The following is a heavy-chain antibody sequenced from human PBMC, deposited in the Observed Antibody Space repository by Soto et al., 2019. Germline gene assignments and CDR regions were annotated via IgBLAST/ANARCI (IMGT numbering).Heavy chain of an antibody. V-gene: IGHV1-8*01. CDR1: GYTFTTYD. CDR3: VALAR. D-gene: IGHD6-6*01. Sequence: QVQLVQSGAEVREPGASVKVSCKASGYTFTTYDINWVRQATGQGLEWMGWMKPSSGDTGYGQKFQGRVALTSDTSTSTAYMALSGLKSEDTAVYYCVALARWGQGTLVTVSS. CDR2: MKPSSGDT. J-gene: IGHJ4*02.